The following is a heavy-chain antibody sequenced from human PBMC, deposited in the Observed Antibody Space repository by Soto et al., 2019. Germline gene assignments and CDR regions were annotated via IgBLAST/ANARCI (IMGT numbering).Heavy chain of an antibody. CDR2: MYYSGST. Sequence: QLQLQESGPGLVKPSETLSLTCTVSGGSISSTSHYWAWIRQPPGKGLEWIGSMYYSGSTYDDPSLKSRVTIFVDTSKNQFSLKLSSVTDADTAMYYCARHSKNWKSNWLDPWGQGSLVTVSS. V-gene: IGHV4-39*01. D-gene: IGHD1-1*01. CDR3: ARHSKNWKSNWLDP. J-gene: IGHJ5*02. CDR1: GGSISSTSHY.